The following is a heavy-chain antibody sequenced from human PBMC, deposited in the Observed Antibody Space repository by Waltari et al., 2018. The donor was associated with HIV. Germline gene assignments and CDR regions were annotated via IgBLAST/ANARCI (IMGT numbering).Heavy chain of an antibody. J-gene: IGHJ4*02. Sequence: QVQLVQSGDAVKKPGASVQVSCQASGFTFTDYSISWVRPAPGQGLEWMGWINPNSGGTNYAQKFQGRVTMTRDTSISTAYMDLTRLRSDDTAVYYCAKGPVWGSYRYLDYWGQGTLVTVSS. CDR2: INPNSGGT. CDR1: GFTFTDYS. D-gene: IGHD3-16*02. CDR3: AKGPVWGSYRYLDY. V-gene: IGHV1-2*02.